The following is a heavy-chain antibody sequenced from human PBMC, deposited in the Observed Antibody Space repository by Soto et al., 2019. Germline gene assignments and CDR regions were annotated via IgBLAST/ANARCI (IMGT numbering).Heavy chain of an antibody. D-gene: IGHD3-10*01. V-gene: IGHV3-48*02. Sequence: TGGSLRLSCAASGFMFSTYGMTWVRQAPGKGLEWISYISSSGNTIYYADSVKGRFTISRDNAKNSLWLQMDSLRDDDTALYYCARDKLRGTDYLGPAHWGQGTLVTVSS. J-gene: IGHJ4*02. CDR1: GFMFSTYG. CDR2: ISSSGNTI. CDR3: ARDKLRGTDYLGPAH.